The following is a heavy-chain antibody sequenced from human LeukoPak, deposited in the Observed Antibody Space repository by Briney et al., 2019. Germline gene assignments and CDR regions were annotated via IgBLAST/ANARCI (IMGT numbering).Heavy chain of an antibody. V-gene: IGHV4-34*01. D-gene: IGHD3-3*01. Sequence: SETLSLTCAVYGGSFSGYYWSWIRQPPGKGLEWIGEINHSGSTNYNPSLKSRVTLSVDTSKNQFSLKLSSVTAADTAVYYCARGRAIFGGTYIEAWFDPWGQGTLVTVSS. CDR1: GGSFSGYY. J-gene: IGHJ5*02. CDR2: INHSGST. CDR3: ARGRAIFGGTYIEAWFDP.